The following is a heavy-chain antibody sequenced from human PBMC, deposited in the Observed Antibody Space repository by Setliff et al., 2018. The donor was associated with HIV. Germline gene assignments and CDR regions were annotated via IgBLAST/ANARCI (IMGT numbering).Heavy chain of an antibody. V-gene: IGHV1-2*02. CDR3: ARDGINSDSSSWYSVNWFDP. Sequence: ASVKVSCKASGYTFTSDYMHWVRQAPGQGLEWMGWINPNSGGTNYAQKFQGRVTMTRDTSISTAYMELSRLRSDDTAVYYCARDGINSDSSSWYSVNWFDPWGQGTLVTVSS. CDR1: GYTFTSDY. J-gene: IGHJ5*02. CDR2: INPNSGGT. D-gene: IGHD6-13*01.